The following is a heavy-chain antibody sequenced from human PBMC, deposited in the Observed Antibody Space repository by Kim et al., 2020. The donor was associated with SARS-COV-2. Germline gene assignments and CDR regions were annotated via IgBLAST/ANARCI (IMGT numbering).Heavy chain of an antibody. CDR1: GYTFTSYG. Sequence: ASVKVSCKASGYTFTSYGISWVRQAPGQGLEWMGWISAYNGNTNYAQKLQGRVTMTTDTSTSTAYMELRSLRSDDTAVYYCARWVVDYYGSGSLRGFFVYWGQGTLVTVSS. D-gene: IGHD3-10*01. CDR2: ISAYNGNT. J-gene: IGHJ4*02. CDR3: ARWVVDYYGSGSLRGFFVY. V-gene: IGHV1-18*01.